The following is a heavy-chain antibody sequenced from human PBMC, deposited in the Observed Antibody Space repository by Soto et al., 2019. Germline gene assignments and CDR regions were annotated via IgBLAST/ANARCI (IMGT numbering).Heavy chain of an antibody. CDR2: ISGSGGST. Sequence: GSLRLSCAASGFTFSSYAMSWVRQAPGKGLEWVSAISGSGGSTYYADSVKGRFTISRDNSKNTLYLQMNSLRAEDTAVYYCAKEEIIAARPGGGVDYWGQGTLVTVSS. CDR3: AKEEIIAARPGGGVDY. CDR1: GFTFSSYA. V-gene: IGHV3-23*01. J-gene: IGHJ4*02. D-gene: IGHD6-6*01.